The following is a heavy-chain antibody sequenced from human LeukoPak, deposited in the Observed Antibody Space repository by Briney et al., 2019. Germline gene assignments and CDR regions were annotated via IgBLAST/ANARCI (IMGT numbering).Heavy chain of an antibody. CDR3: AKARGIQLWFLDY. CDR1: GFTFTSYA. CDR2: ISGSGGNT. J-gene: IGHJ4*02. D-gene: IGHD5-18*01. V-gene: IGHV3-23*01. Sequence: PGGSLTLSCAASGFTFTSYAMSWVRQAPGKGLEWVSAISGSGGNTYYTDSVKGRFTISRDDSKNTLSLQMNSLRAEDTAVYYCAKARGIQLWFLDYWGQGTLVTVSS.